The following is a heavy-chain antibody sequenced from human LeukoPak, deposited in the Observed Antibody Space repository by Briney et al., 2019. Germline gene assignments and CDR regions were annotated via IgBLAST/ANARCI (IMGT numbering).Heavy chain of an antibody. CDR3: ARAFGEFS. J-gene: IGHJ5*02. CDR2: IKQDGSDK. V-gene: IGHV3-7*04. Sequence: PGGSLRLSCAASGFTFSNYWMTWVRQAPGKGLEWVANIKQDGSDKNYVDSVKGRFTISRDNAKNSLYLQMKSLRAEDTAVYYCARAFGEFSWGQATLVTVSS. D-gene: IGHD3-10*01. CDR1: GFTFSNYW.